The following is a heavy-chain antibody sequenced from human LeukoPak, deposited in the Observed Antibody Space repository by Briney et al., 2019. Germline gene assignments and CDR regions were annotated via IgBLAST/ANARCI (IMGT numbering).Heavy chain of an antibody. D-gene: IGHD2-2*01. Sequence: ASVKVSCKASGYTFTSFYMHWVRQAPGQGLEWMGVINSSGDSTTYAQNFRGRVTMTTDTSTSTVYMELSSLSSEDTSVYYCARPSRTSWFYYYGMDVWGPGTAVTVSS. CDR1: GYTFTSFY. CDR3: ARPSRTSWFYYYGMDV. CDR2: INSSGDST. V-gene: IGHV1-46*01. J-gene: IGHJ6*02.